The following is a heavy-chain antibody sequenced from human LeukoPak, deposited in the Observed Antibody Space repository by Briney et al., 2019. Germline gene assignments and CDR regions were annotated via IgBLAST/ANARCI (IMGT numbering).Heavy chain of an antibody. CDR2: GHSSGRT. D-gene: IGHD6-19*01. CDR3: ARRDITSGWSFNY. J-gene: IGHJ4*02. V-gene: IGHV4-4*07. CDR1: GDSISNYH. Sequence: PSETLSLTCSVSGDSISNYHWSWIRQPAGKGLEWIGQGHSSGRTNYNPPLESRVTVSIDTPENQFSLTIRSVTAADTAIYHCARRDITSGWSFNYWGQGILVTVS.